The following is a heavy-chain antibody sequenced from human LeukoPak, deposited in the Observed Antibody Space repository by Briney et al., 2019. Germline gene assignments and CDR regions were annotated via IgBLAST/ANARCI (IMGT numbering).Heavy chain of an antibody. V-gene: IGHV3-74*01. CDR1: GFTFSSYW. Sequence: GGSLRLSYAASGFTFSSYWMHWVRQAPGKGLVWVSRINTDGSGTSYADSVKGRFTISRDNAKNTLYLQMNSLRAEDTAVYYCARHYDKYYYYMDVWGKGTTVTVSS. CDR2: INTDGSGT. J-gene: IGHJ6*03. D-gene: IGHD3-9*01. CDR3: ARHYDKYYYYMDV.